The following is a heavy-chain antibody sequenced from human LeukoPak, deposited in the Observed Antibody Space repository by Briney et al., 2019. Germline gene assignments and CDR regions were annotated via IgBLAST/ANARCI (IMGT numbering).Heavy chain of an antibody. CDR1: GFTFSTYA. D-gene: IGHD2-2*01. CDR3: AKARSGSSASCYNY. Sequence: GGSLRLSCAASGFTFSTYAMSWVRQAPGKGLEWVSVISGGDGSTYYADSVKGRFTISRDNSKNTLYLQMNSLRAEDTAVYYCAKARSGSSASCYNYWGQGTLVTVSS. J-gene: IGHJ4*02. V-gene: IGHV3-23*01. CDR2: ISGGDGST.